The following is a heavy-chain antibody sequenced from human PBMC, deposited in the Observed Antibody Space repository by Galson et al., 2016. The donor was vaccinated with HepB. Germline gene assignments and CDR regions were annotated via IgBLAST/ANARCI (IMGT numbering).Heavy chain of an antibody. CDR1: GFSLKTTGTC. CDR2: IDWEEET. Sequence: PALVKPTQTLTLTCAFSGFSLKTTGTCVGWIRQPPGKALEWLALIDWEEETYYTASLKTRLTISRDTSENQVVLTMTNMDPVATATYYCARIGYYGSGRPFYRWGQGTLVTVSS. D-gene: IGHD3-10*01. CDR3: ARIGYYGSGRPFYR. V-gene: IGHV2-70*01. J-gene: IGHJ5*02.